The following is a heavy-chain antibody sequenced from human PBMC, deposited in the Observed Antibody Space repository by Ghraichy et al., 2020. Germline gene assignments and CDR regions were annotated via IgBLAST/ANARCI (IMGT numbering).Heavy chain of an antibody. D-gene: IGHD6-6*01. CDR3: ARYFQYSSSVYYPAMDV. V-gene: IGHV4-59*08. CDR1: GGSITSYY. CDR2: IYYTGST. Sequence: SETLSLTCTVSGGSITSYYWSWIRQPPGKGLEWIGYIYYTGSTNYNPSLKSRVTISVDTSKNQFSLKLTSVTAADTAVYYCARYFQYSSSVYYPAMDVWGHGTTVTVSS. J-gene: IGHJ6*02.